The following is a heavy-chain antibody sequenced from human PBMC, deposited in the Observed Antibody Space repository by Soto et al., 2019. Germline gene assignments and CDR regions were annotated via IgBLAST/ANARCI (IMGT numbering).Heavy chain of an antibody. CDR2: IHYSGTT. Sequence: SETLSLSCTVSGTSVSSYCWSGIRQPPGKGLEWIANIHYSGTTNYNPSLASRVTLSVDTSKNQFSLKMTSVTAADRAMYFCARYNSYAIDYWGRGTLVTVSS. CDR3: ARYNSYAIDY. D-gene: IGHD2-8*01. J-gene: IGHJ4*02. CDR1: GTSVSSYC. V-gene: IGHV4-59*02.